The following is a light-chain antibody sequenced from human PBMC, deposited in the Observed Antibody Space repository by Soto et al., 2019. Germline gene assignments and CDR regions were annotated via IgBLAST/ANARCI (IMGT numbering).Light chain of an antibody. V-gene: IGKV3-20*01. Sequence: EVVLTQSPSTLSLSPGERTTLSCRATPGLSNENLAWFQQKPGLAPRLLIYDASSRATGIPDRFSGSGSGTEFSLTISRLEPEDAAVYFCQQYGYSWSFGQGTKVQIK. CDR2: DAS. CDR1: PGLSNEN. J-gene: IGKJ1*01. CDR3: QQYGYSWS.